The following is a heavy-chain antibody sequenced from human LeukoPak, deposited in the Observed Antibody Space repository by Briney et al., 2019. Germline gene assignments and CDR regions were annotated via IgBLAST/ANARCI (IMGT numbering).Heavy chain of an antibody. V-gene: IGHV4-59*08. J-gene: IGHJ5*02. Sequence: SETLSLTCTVSGGSISSYYWSWVRRPPGKGLEWIGYIYYSGSTNYNPSLKSRVTISVDTSKNQFSLKLSSVTAADTAVYYCAREIAVAGTNWFDPWGQGTLVTVSS. CDR2: IYYSGST. CDR3: AREIAVAGTNWFDP. CDR1: GGSISSYY. D-gene: IGHD6-19*01.